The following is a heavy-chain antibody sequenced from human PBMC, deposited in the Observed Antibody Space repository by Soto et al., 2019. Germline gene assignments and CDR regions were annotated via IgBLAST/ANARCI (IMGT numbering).Heavy chain of an antibody. CDR1: GGSFSGYY. J-gene: IGHJ5*02. Sequence: SETLSLTCAVYGGSFSGYYWSWIRQPPEKGLEWIGEINHSGSTNYNPSLKSRVTISVDTSKNQFSLKLSSVTAADTAVYYCARVFRGQLLFRKGDNWFDPWGQGTLVTVSS. V-gene: IGHV4-34*01. D-gene: IGHD2-2*01. CDR2: INHSGST. CDR3: ARVFRGQLLFRKGDNWFDP.